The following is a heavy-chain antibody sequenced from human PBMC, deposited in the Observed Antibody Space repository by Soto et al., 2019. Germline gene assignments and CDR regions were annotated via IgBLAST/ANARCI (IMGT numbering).Heavy chain of an antibody. CDR3: AIPSRLTVTCPDY. D-gene: IGHD4-4*01. J-gene: IGHJ4*02. V-gene: IGHV3-23*01. CDR1: GFTFSNYA. CDR2: ISGNGGST. Sequence: GGYLRLSCAASGFTFSNYAMSWVRQAPGKGLEWVSAISGNGGSTYYADSVKGRFTISRDNSKNTLYLQMNSLRAEDTAVYYCAIPSRLTVTCPDYCGQGTLVTVSS.